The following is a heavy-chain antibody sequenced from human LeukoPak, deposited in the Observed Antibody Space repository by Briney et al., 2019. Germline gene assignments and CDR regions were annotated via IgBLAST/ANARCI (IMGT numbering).Heavy chain of an antibody. CDR1: GFTFSSYW. D-gene: IGHD2-8*01. CDR2: INSDGSTT. Sequence: QPGGSLRLSCAASGFTFSSYWMHWVRQAPGKGLVWVSRINSDGSTTNYADSVKGRFTISRDNAKNTLFLQMNRLRAEDTAVYYCAARYCSNGVCHFYWGQGTLVTVSS. J-gene: IGHJ4*02. CDR3: AARYCSNGVCHFY. V-gene: IGHV3-74*01.